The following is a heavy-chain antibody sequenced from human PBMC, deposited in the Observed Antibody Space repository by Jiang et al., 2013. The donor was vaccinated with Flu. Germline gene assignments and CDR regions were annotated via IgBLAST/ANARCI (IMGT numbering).Heavy chain of an antibody. CDR3: ARPYYDYVWGPYYFDY. J-gene: IGHJ4*02. V-gene: IGHV5-51*01. Sequence: SLKISCKGSGYSFTSYWIGWVRQMPGKGLEWMGIIYPGDSDTRYSPSFQGQVTISADKSISTAYLQWSSLKASDTAMYYCARPYYDYVWGPYYFDYWGQGTLVTVSS. CDR2: IYPGDSDT. D-gene: IGHD3-16*01. CDR1: GYSFTSYW.